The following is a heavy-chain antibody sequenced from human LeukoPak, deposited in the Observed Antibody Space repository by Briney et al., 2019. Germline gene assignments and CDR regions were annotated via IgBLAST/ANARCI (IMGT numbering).Heavy chain of an antibody. CDR1: GFTFRNYW. Sequence: PGGSLRLSCEVSGFTFRNYWMSWVRQAPGKGLEWVATIKQDGSEIYYVDSVKGRFTISRDNAKNSLYLQMNSLRAEDTAVYYCAELGITMIGGVWGKGTTVTISS. J-gene: IGHJ6*04. CDR2: IKQDGSEI. D-gene: IGHD3-10*02. CDR3: AELGITMIGGV. V-gene: IGHV3-7*01.